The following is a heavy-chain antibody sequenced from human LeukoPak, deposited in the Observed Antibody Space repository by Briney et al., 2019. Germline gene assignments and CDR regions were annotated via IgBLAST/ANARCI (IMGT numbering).Heavy chain of an antibody. D-gene: IGHD3-22*01. V-gene: IGHV4-59*01. CDR1: GGSISSYY. Sequence: SETLSLTCTVSGGSISSYYWSWIRQPPGKGLVWIGYIYYSGSTNYNPSLKSRVTISVDTSKNQFSLKLSSVTAADTAVYYCARVGDSSGPTPFYYFDYWGQGTLVTVSS. CDR2: IYYSGST. CDR3: ARVGDSSGPTPFYYFDY. J-gene: IGHJ4*02.